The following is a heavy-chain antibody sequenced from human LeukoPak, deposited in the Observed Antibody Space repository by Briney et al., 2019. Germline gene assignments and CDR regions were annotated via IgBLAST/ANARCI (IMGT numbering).Heavy chain of an antibody. J-gene: IGHJ4*02. CDR1: GFTFSSYS. D-gene: IGHD3-22*01. Sequence: GGSLRLSCAASGFTFSSYSMNWVRQAPGKGLEWVSSISSSSSYIYYADSVKGRFTISRDNAKNSLYLQMNSLRAEGTAVYYCARDFGDYYDSSGPNRPSFDYWGQGTLVTVSS. CDR3: ARDFGDYYDSSGPNRPSFDY. CDR2: ISSSSSYI. V-gene: IGHV3-21*01.